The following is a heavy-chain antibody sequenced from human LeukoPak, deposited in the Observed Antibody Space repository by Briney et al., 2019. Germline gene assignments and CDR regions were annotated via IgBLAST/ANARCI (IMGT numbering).Heavy chain of an antibody. CDR2: ICHSGIT. J-gene: IGHJ4*02. CDR1: GVSISGGGYC. V-gene: IGHV4-30-2*01. D-gene: IGHD2-15*01. CDR3: ARGWPYCSGGSCYGFYDY. Sequence: SETLSLTCAVSGVSISGGGYCWSWIRQPQGKGLEWFGYICHSGITYSDPALKRRTTISVDRSKSQFSLKLSSVTAADTAVYYWARGWPYCSGGSCYGFYDYWGEGTLVT.